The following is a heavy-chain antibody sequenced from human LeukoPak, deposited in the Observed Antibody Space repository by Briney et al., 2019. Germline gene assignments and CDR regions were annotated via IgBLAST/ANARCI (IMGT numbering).Heavy chain of an antibody. CDR1: GGSFSGYY. D-gene: IGHD2-2*01. V-gene: IGHV4-34*01. J-gene: IGHJ4*02. CDR2: INHSGST. CDR3: ARADIVVVPAAILDSYYFDY. Sequence: PSETLSLTCAVYGGSFSGYYWSWIRQPPGKGLEWIGEINHSGSTNYNPSLKSRVTISVDTSKNQFPLKLSSVTAADTAVYYCARADIVVVPAAILDSYYFDYWGQGTLVTVSS.